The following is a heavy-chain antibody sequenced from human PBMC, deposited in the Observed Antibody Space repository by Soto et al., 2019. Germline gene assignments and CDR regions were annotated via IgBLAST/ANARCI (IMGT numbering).Heavy chain of an antibody. CDR3: ASEATMVKEAFER. V-gene: IGHV3-30-3*01. CDR2: ISYDGSNK. Sequence: MRLSCAASGFTFSSYAMHWVRQAPGKGLEWVAVISYDGSNKYYADSVRGRFTISRDNSKNTLYLQMNSLRAEDTAVYYCASEATMVKEAFERWGQGTMVTV. J-gene: IGHJ3*02. CDR1: GFTFSSYA. D-gene: IGHD3-10*01.